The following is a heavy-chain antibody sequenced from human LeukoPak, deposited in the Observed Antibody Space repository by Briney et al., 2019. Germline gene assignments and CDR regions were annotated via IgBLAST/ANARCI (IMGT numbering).Heavy chain of an antibody. Sequence: SETLSLTCTVSGGSISSYYWSWIRQPPGKGLEWIGYAYYSGHTNYNSSLKSRVTMSLDTSKSQFSLRLSSVTAADTAVYFCARHPFATPFDYWGPGTLVTVSS. D-gene: IGHD2-15*01. V-gene: IGHV4-59*08. CDR2: AYYSGHT. CDR1: GGSISSYY. J-gene: IGHJ4*02. CDR3: ARHPFATPFDY.